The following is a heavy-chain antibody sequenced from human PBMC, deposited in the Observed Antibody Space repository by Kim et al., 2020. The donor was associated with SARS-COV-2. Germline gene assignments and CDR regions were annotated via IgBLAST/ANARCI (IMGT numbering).Heavy chain of an antibody. D-gene: IGHD5-18*01. J-gene: IGHJ4*02. Sequence: GGSLRLSCAASGFTFSSYAMSWVRQAPGKGLEWVSAISGSGGSTYYADSVKGRFTISRDNSKNTLYLQMNSLRAEDTAVYYCAKESFWATAMVTDYFDYWGQGTLVTVSS. CDR2: ISGSGGST. CDR3: AKESFWATAMVTDYFDY. V-gene: IGHV3-23*01. CDR1: GFTFSSYA.